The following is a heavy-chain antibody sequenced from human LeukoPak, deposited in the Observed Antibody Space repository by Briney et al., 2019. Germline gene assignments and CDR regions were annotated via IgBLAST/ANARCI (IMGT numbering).Heavy chain of an antibody. CDR1: GFTFSSYA. D-gene: IGHD2/OR15-2a*01. CDR3: ARFYCDRDTCYVMDV. CDR2: ISYDGSNK. J-gene: IGHJ6*02. V-gene: IGHV3-30-3*01. Sequence: PGGSLRLSCAASGFTFSSYAVHWVRQGPGKGLDWVAVISYDGSNKYYADSVKGRFTISRDNSKSTLYMQMNSLRIEDTAMYYCARFYCDRDTCYVMDVWGQGTTVTVSS.